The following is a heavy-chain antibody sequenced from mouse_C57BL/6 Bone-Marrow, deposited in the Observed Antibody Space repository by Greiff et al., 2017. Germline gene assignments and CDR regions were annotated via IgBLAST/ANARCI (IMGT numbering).Heavy chain of an antibody. V-gene: IGHV1-61*01. Sequence: QVQLQQPGAELVRPGSSVKLSCKASGYTFTSYWMDWVKQRPGQGLEWIGNIYPSDSETHYNQKFKDKATLTVDKSSSTAYMQLSSLTSEDSAVYYWARMGYYSNYVFFDYWGQGTTLTVSS. CDR1: GYTFTSYW. J-gene: IGHJ2*01. D-gene: IGHD2-5*01. CDR3: ARMGYYSNYVFFDY. CDR2: IYPSDSET.